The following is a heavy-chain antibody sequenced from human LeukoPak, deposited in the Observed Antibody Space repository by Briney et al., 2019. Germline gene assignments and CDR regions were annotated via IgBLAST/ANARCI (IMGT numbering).Heavy chain of an antibody. V-gene: IGHV1-2*02. Sequence: ASVKVSCKASGYTFTGYYMHWVRQAPGQGLEWMGWINPNSGGTNYAQKFQGRVTMTRDTSISTAYMELSRLRSDDTAVYYCARAGSYTMVWEHGFDPWGQGPVVPVSS. CDR2: INPNSGGT. D-gene: IGHD3-10*01. CDR1: GYTFTGYY. J-gene: IGHJ5*02. CDR3: ARAGSYTMVWEHGFDP.